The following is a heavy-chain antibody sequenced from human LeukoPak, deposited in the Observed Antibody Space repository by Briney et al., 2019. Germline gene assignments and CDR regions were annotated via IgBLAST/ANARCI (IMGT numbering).Heavy chain of an antibody. V-gene: IGHV4-59*08. J-gene: IGHJ4*02. CDR1: GGSISIYY. CDR3: ARYQRGCPFDY. CDR2: IYYSGST. D-gene: IGHD3-10*01. Sequence: SETLSLTCTVSGGSISIYYWSWIRQPPGKGLEWIGYIYYSGSTNYNPSLKSRVTISVDTSKNQFSLKLSSVTAADTAVYYCARYQRGCPFDYWGQGTLVTVSS.